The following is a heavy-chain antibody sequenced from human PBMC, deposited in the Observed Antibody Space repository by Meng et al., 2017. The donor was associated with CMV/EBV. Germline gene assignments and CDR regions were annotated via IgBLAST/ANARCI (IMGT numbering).Heavy chain of an antibody. CDR2: IIPIFGTA. J-gene: IGHJ4*02. Sequence: VKVSCKASGGTFSSYAISWVRQAPGQGLEWMGGIIPIFGTANYAQKFQGRVTITTDESTSTAYMELSSLRSEDTAVYYCARAYRDGYNFGFDYWGQGTLVTVSS. D-gene: IGHD5-24*01. CDR1: GGTFSSYA. V-gene: IGHV1-69*05. CDR3: ARAYRDGYNFGFDY.